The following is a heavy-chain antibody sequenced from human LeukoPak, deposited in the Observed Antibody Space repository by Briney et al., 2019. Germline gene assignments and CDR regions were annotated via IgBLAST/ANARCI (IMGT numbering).Heavy chain of an antibody. J-gene: IGHJ4*02. D-gene: IGHD4-17*01. Sequence: PGGSLRLSCAASGFTVSNNYMTWVRQAPGKGLEWVSMIYNSGSTYYADSVRGRFTISRDNSKNTLYLQMDSLRAEDTAVYYCTTAVLNDYAAHWGQGTLVTVSS. V-gene: IGHV3-53*01. CDR1: GFTVSNNY. CDR3: TTAVLNDYAAH. CDR2: IYNSGST.